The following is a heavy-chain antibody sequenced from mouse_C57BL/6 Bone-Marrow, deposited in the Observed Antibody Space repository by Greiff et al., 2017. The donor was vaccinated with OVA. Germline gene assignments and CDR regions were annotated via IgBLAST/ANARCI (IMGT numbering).Heavy chain of an antibody. D-gene: IGHD2-2*01. Sequence: QVQLQQSGAELVRPGASVTLSCKASGYTFTDYEMHWVKQTPVHGLEWIGAIDPETGGTAYNQKFKGKAILTADKSSSTAYMELRSLTSEDSAVYYCTSEEEGYGYYAMDYWGQGTSVTVSS. J-gene: IGHJ4*01. CDR1: GYTFTDYE. V-gene: IGHV1-15*01. CDR2: IDPETGGT. CDR3: TSEEEGYGYYAMDY.